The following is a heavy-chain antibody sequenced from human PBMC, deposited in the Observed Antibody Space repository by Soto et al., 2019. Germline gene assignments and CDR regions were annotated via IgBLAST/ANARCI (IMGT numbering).Heavy chain of an antibody. J-gene: IGHJ4*02. Sequence: QLQLQESGPGLVKPSETLSLTCSVSGGSISGAYYYWGWIRQSPGKGLEYIGSIHYTGRTYYNPSLQGRVTVSVDPSKGKFSLRLASVTAADTAVYYCARHGSGTYSPIDYWAREPWSPSPQ. CDR3: ARHGSGTYSPIDY. CDR2: IHYTGRT. V-gene: IGHV4-39*01. D-gene: IGHD3-10*01. CDR1: GGSISGAYYY.